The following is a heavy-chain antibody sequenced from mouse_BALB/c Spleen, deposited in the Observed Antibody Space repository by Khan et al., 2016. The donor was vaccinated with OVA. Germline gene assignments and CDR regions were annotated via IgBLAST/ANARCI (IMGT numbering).Heavy chain of an antibody. CDR3: ARAYYGNDYYAMDY. CDR2: ISSGGRYT. D-gene: IGHD2-10*01. CDR1: GFTFSSYG. J-gene: IGHJ4*01. Sequence: EAELVESGGDLVKPGGSLKVSCAASGFTFSSYGMSWVRQTPDKRLEWVATISSGGRYTYFPDSVKGRFTISRDNAKNTLYLQMSSLKSEDTAMYYCARAYYGNDYYAMDYWGQGTSVTVAS. V-gene: IGHV5-6*01.